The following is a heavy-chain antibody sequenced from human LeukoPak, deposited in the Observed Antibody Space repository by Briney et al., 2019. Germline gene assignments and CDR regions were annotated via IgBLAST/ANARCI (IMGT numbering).Heavy chain of an antibody. D-gene: IGHD3-22*01. Sequence: GGSLRLSCAASGFTFSSYSMNWVRQAPGKGLEWVSYISSSSSTIYYADSVKGRFTISRDNAKNSLYLQMNSLRAEDTAVYYCAKDLGGYQSSAFDIWGQGTMVTVSS. CDR3: AKDLGGYQSSAFDI. J-gene: IGHJ3*02. V-gene: IGHV3-48*04. CDR2: ISSSSSTI. CDR1: GFTFSSYS.